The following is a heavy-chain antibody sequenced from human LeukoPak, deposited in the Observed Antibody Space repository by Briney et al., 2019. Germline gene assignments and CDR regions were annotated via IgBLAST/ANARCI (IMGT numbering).Heavy chain of an antibody. D-gene: IGHD6-19*01. V-gene: IGHV4-34*01. CDR2: INHSGST. CDR1: GGSISSYY. Sequence: SETLSLTCTVSGGSISSYYWSWIRQPPGKGLEWIGEINHSGSTNYNPSLKSRVTISVDTSKNQFSLKLSSVTAADTAVYYCASRSSGLNWFDPWGQGTLVTVSS. J-gene: IGHJ5*02. CDR3: ASRSSGLNWFDP.